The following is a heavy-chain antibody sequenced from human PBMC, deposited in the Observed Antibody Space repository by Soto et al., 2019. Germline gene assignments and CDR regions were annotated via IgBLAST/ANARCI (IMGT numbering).Heavy chain of an antibody. CDR1: GYTFTGYY. CDR3: ARSPPWGGSWYRFDYFDY. CDR2: INPNSGGT. D-gene: IGHD6-13*01. Sequence: GASVKVSCKASGYTFTGYYMHWVRQAPGQGLEWMGWINPNSGGTNYAQKFQGRVTMTRDTSISTAYMELSRLRSDDTAVYYCARSPPWGGSWYRFDYFDYWGQGTLVTVSS. V-gene: IGHV1-2*02. J-gene: IGHJ4*02.